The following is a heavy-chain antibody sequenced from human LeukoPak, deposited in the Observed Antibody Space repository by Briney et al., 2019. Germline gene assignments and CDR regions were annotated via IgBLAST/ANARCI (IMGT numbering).Heavy chain of an antibody. CDR3: AIGGTGFDY. V-gene: IGHV4-59*04. CDR2: IYYSGST. D-gene: IGHD3-10*01. J-gene: IGHJ4*02. Sequence: SETLSLTCIVSGGSISSYYWSWIRQPPGKGLEWIGYIYYSGSTYYNPSLKSRVTISVDTSKNQFSLKLSSVTAADTAVYYCAIGGTGFDYWGQGTLVTVSS. CDR1: GGSISSYY.